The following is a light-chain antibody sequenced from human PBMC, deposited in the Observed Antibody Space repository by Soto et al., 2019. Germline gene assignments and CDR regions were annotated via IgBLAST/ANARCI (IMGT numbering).Light chain of an antibody. CDR1: QGISNY. CDR3: QQLNSYPVGT. CDR2: AAS. J-gene: IGKJ4*01. V-gene: IGKV1-9*01. Sequence: DIQLTQSPSFLSASVGDRVTITCRASQGISNYLAWYQQEPGNAPKLLIYAASTLQSGVPSRFSGSGSGTEFTLTISSLQPEDFATYYCQQLNSYPVGTFGGGTKVDIK.